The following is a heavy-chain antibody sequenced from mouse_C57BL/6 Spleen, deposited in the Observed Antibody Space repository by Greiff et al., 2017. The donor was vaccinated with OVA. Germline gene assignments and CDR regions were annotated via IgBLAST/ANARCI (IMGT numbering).Heavy chain of an antibody. CDR3: ARSYGSSYRYFDV. J-gene: IGHJ1*03. V-gene: IGHV5-9*01. CDR2: ISGGGGNT. CDR1: GFTFSSYT. D-gene: IGHD1-1*01. Sequence: DVMLVESGGGLVKPGGSLKLSCAASGFTFSSYTMSWVRQTPEKRLEWVATISGGGGNTYYPDSVKGRFTISRDNAKNTLYLQMSSLRSEDTALYYCARSYGSSYRYFDVWGTGTTVTVSS.